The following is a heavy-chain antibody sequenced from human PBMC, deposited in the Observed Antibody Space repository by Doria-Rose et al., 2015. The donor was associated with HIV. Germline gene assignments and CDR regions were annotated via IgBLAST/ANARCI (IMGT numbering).Heavy chain of an antibody. J-gene: IGHJ5*02. D-gene: IGHD6-25*01. CDR2: IYDSGIT. Sequence: QVQLVQSGPGLVKPSETLSLTCTVSGGSVASGTPYWDWIRQTPGKGLEWIGTIYDSGITYYNPSLRGRVTISLPTSKNQYSRRLISVTAADTGVYYCAKQAVNWFDPWGQGTLVTVSS. CDR1: GGSVASGTPY. CDR3: AKQAVNWFDP. V-gene: IGHV4-39*01.